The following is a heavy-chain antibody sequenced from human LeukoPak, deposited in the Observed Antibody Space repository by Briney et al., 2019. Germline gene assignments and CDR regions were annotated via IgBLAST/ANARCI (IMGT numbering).Heavy chain of an antibody. CDR2: ISYDGSNK. CDR1: GFTFSSYA. J-gene: IGHJ4*02. D-gene: IGHD6-6*01. CDR3: AKAYSSSSGDY. V-gene: IGHV3-30*18. Sequence: GGSLRLSCAASGFTFSSYAMSWVRQAPGKGLEWVAVISYDGSNKYYADSVKGRFTISRDNSKNTLYLQMNSLRAEDTAAYYCAKAYSSSSGDYWGQGTLVTVSS.